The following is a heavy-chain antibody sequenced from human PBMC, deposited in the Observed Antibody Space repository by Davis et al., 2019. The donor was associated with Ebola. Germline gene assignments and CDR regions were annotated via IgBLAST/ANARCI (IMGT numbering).Heavy chain of an antibody. CDR1: GFTVSSNY. Sequence: GESLKISCAASGFTVSSNYMSWVRQAPGKGLEWVSVIYVVGSTNYADSVKGRFTISRDNSKNTVFLQMNSLRAEDTAVYYCASGIDAWRLDYRYFDLWGRGTLVTVSS. V-gene: IGHV3-53*01. D-gene: IGHD1-1*01. J-gene: IGHJ2*01. CDR2: IYVVGST. CDR3: ASGIDAWRLDYRYFDL.